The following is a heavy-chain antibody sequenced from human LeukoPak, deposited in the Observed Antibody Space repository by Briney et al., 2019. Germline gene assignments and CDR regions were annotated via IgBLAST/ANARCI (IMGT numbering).Heavy chain of an antibody. Sequence: GRSLRLSCAASGFTFSSYGMHWVRQAPGKGLEWVAVISYDGSNKYYADSVKGRFTISRDNSKNTLYLQMNSLRAEDTAVYYCTTDWVPLLGYCSGGSCSNSDYWGQGTLVTVSS. CDR3: TTDWVPLLGYCSGGSCSNSDY. V-gene: IGHV3-30*03. CDR2: ISYDGSNK. D-gene: IGHD2-15*01. J-gene: IGHJ4*02. CDR1: GFTFSSYG.